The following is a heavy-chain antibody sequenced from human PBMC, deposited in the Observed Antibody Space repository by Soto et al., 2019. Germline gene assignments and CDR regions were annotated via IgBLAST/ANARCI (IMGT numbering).Heavy chain of an antibody. CDR1: GGTFSSYA. Sequence: QVQLVQSGAEVKKPGSSVKVSCKAPGGTFSSYAISWVXXXXXXGLEWMGGVIPIFGTAKYXXXXQGRVTITADESTSTGYMELRSLRSEDTAVYYCARSQGGSSSLDIYYYYYYGMDVWGQGTTVTVSS. V-gene: IGHV1-69*01. CDR2: VIPIFGTA. CDR3: ARSQGGSSSLDIYYYYYYGMDV. D-gene: IGHD2-15*01. J-gene: IGHJ6*02.